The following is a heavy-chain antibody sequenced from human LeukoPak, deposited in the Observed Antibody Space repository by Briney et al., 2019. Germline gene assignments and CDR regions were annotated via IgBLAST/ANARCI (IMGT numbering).Heavy chain of an antibody. V-gene: IGHV4-59*08. CDR2: IYYSGST. Sequence: SETLSLTCTVSGGSISSYYWSWIRQPPGKGLEWIGYIYYSGSTNYNPSLKSRVTISVDTSKNQFSLKLSSVTAADTAVYYCASRRVMVRGVMLDYWGQGTLVTVSS. D-gene: IGHD3-10*01. CDR3: ASRRVMVRGVMLDY. J-gene: IGHJ4*02. CDR1: GGSISSYY.